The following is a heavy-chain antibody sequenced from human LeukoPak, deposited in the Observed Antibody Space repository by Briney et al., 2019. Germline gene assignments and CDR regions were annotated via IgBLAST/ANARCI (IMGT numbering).Heavy chain of an antibody. CDR1: GFTVSNNY. V-gene: IGHV3-66*01. D-gene: IGHD4/OR15-4a*01. Sequence: VGSLRLSCAASGFTVSNNYMNWVRQAPGKGLEWVSLIYSGGETHYADSVKGRFTISRDSSKNTLYLQMNSLRAEDTAVYYCARDPPAVRTNTYAWGQGTLVTVSS. CDR2: IYSGGET. J-gene: IGHJ5*02. CDR3: ARDPPAVRTNTYA.